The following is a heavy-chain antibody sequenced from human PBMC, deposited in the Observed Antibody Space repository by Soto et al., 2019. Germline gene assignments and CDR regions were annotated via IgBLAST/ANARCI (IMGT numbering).Heavy chain of an antibody. Sequence: QVQLQESGPGLVEPSQTLSLTCTVSGGSISSGGYYWSWIRQHPGKGLEWIGYIYYNENTYYNPSLRSRVTISVDTSKNQFSLKLSSVTAADTAVYYCARDGDYGARKSFDTWGQGTLVTVSS. CDR2: IYYNENT. V-gene: IGHV4-31*03. J-gene: IGHJ4*02. CDR3: ARDGDYGARKSFDT. CDR1: GGSISSGGYY. D-gene: IGHD3-10*01.